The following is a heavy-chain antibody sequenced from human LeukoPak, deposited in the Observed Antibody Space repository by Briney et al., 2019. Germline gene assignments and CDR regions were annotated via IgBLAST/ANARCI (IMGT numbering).Heavy chain of an antibody. CDR2: IWYDGSNK. D-gene: IGHD3-22*01. Sequence: PGRSLRLSCAASGFTFSSYGMHWVRQAPGKGLEWVAVIWYDGSNKYYADSVKGRFTISRDNSKNTLYLQMNSLRAEDTAVYYCARGARHLAEDSYDSSGLSDAFDIWGQGTMVTVSS. V-gene: IGHV3-33*01. CDR3: ARGARHLAEDSYDSSGLSDAFDI. J-gene: IGHJ3*02. CDR1: GFTFSSYG.